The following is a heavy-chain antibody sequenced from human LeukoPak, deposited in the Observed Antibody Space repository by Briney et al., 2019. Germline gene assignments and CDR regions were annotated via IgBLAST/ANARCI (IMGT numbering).Heavy chain of an antibody. J-gene: IGHJ4*02. D-gene: IGHD1-26*01. CDR3: AKVIGIVDPFDY. CDR2: ISSSSSYI. Sequence: GGSLRLSCAASGFTFSSYSMNWVRQAPGKGLEWVSSISSSSSYIYYADSVKGRFTISRDNAKNSLYLQMNSLRAEDTAVYYCAKVIGIVDPFDYWGQGILVTVSS. CDR1: GFTFSSYS. V-gene: IGHV3-21*01.